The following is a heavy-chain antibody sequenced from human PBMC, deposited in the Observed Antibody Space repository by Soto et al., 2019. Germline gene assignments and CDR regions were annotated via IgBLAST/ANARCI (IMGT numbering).Heavy chain of an antibody. J-gene: IGHJ5*02. D-gene: IGHD1-1*01. V-gene: IGHV4-31*03. CDR1: GGSISSGGYY. CDR2: IYYSGST. CDR3: AANWNENWFDP. Sequence: SETLSLTCTVSGGSISSGGYYWSWIRQHPGKGLEWIGYIYYSGSTYYNPSLKSRVTISVDTSKNQFSLKLSSVTAADTAVYYCAANWNENWFDPWGQGTLVTVSS.